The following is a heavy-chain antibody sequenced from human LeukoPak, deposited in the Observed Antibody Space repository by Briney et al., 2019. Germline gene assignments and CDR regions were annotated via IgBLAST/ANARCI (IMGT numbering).Heavy chain of an antibody. CDR1: GGSISSGDYY. D-gene: IGHD4-17*01. V-gene: IGHV4-30-4*01. Sequence: ASQTLSLTCTVSGGSISSGDYYWSWIRQPPGKGLEWIGYIYYSGSTYYNPSLKSRVTISVDTSKNQFSLKLSSVTAADTAVYYCARVSPPHDRSYGDYDIWGQGTMVTVSS. CDR2: IYYSGST. CDR3: ARVSPPHDRSYGDYDI. J-gene: IGHJ3*02.